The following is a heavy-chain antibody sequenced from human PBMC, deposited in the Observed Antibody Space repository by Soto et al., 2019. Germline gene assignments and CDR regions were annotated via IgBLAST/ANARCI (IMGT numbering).Heavy chain of an antibody. CDR3: AKLRWGSDNWFDP. Sequence: GGSLRLSCAASGFTFSSDAMSWVRQSPGKGLEWVSAISGDGESTYYADSVKGRFTISRDNSKNTLYLQMNSLRAEDTAVYYCAKLRWGSDNWFDPWGQGTLVTSPQ. CDR1: GFTFSSDA. J-gene: IGHJ5*02. D-gene: IGHD3-10*01. V-gene: IGHV3-23*01. CDR2: ISGDGEST.